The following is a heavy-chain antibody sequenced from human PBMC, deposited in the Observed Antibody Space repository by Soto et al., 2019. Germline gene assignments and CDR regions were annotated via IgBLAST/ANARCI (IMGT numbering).Heavy chain of an antibody. CDR2: ITGSSSYI. Sequence: EVQLVESGGGLVKPGGSLRLSCAGSAFPFSSYSMNWVRQAPGKGLEWVSSITGSSSYIYYADSVKGRFTISRDNAKNSLYLQMNTLRAEDTAVYDCARVTYCSSTRCLKPIDYWGQGTLVTVSA. D-gene: IGHD2-2*01. J-gene: IGHJ4*02. V-gene: IGHV3-21*06. CDR1: AFPFSSYS. CDR3: ARVTYCSSTRCLKPIDY.